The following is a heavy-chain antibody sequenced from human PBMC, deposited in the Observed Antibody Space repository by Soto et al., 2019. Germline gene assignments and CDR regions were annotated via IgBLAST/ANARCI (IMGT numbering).Heavy chain of an antibody. Sequence: SETLSLTCTVSGGSISSYYWSWIRQPPGKGLEWIGYIYYSGSTNYNPSLKSRVTISVDTSKNQFSLKLSSVTAADTAVYYCARAGYFDWSPGYWGQGTLVTVSS. J-gene: IGHJ4*02. CDR1: GGSISSYY. D-gene: IGHD3-9*01. V-gene: IGHV4-59*01. CDR2: IYYSGST. CDR3: ARAGYFDWSPGY.